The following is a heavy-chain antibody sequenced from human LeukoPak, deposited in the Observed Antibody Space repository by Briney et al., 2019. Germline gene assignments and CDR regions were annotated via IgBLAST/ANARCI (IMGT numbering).Heavy chain of an antibody. D-gene: IGHD6-13*01. CDR2: IKQDGSEK. Sequence: GGSLRLSCAASGFTFSSYWMTWVRQAPGKGLEWVANIKQDGSEKYYVDSVKGRFTISRDNAKNSLYLQMNSLRAEDTAVYYCAKGLAAPGTYFGYWGQGTLVTVSS. V-gene: IGHV3-7*01. J-gene: IGHJ4*02. CDR1: GFTFSSYW. CDR3: AKGLAAPGTYFGY.